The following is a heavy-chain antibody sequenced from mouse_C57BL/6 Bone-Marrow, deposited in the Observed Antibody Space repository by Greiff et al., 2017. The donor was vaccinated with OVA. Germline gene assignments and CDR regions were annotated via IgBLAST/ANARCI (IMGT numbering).Heavy chain of an antibody. D-gene: IGHD1-1*01. Sequence: EVMLVESGGGLVQPGDSLSLSCAASGFTFTNYYMSWVRQPPGKALEWLAFIRNKPNGSTTEYSASVKGRFTISRDNFQSILYLQMNALRAEDSSTYYCARYKGRVAVDYFAYWGQGTALTVSS. J-gene: IGHJ2*01. CDR1: GFTFTNYY. CDR3: ARYKGRVAVDYFAY. V-gene: IGHV7-3*01. CDR2: IRNKPNGSTT.